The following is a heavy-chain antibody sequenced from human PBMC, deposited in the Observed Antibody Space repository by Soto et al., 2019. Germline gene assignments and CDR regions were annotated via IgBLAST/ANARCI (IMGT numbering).Heavy chain of an antibody. Sequence: QVQLVQSGAEVKKPGSSVKVSCKASGGTFSSYAISWVRQAPGQGLEWMGGIIPIFGTANYAQKFQGRVTITADESTSTAYIELRRLRSEDTAVYYCARDNMITFGGVIVYFDYWGQGTLVTVSS. V-gene: IGHV1-69*01. CDR1: GGTFSSYA. CDR3: ARDNMITFGGVIVYFDY. CDR2: IIPIFGTA. D-gene: IGHD3-16*02. J-gene: IGHJ4*02.